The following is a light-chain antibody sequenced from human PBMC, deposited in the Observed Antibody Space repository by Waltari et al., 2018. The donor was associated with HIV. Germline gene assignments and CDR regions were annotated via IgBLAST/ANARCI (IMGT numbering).Light chain of an antibody. CDR1: SGHSDYA. CDR2: LNSDGSN. CDR3: QSWDTGIVV. J-gene: IGLJ3*02. V-gene: IGLV4-69*01. Sequence: QLVLTQSPSASASLGASVKLTCTLSSGHSDYAISWHQQQPEKGPRYLMRLNSDGSNIKGDGIPDRFSGSSSGAERYLTISSLQSGDEADYYCQSWDTGIVVFGGGTKLTVL.